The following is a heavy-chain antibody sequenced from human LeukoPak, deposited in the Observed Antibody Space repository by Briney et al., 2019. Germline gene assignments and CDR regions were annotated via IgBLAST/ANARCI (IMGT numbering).Heavy chain of an antibody. CDR2: IHYTGTT. Sequence: SETLSLTCIVSGGSINSHYWSWIRQPPGKGLEWIGDIHYTGTTKYNPSVKSRVTISIDTSKNQFSLELSSVTAADTAVYYCARVVGIQFDYWGQGTLVTVSS. CDR1: GGSINSHY. CDR3: ARVVGIQFDY. D-gene: IGHD1-26*01. J-gene: IGHJ4*02. V-gene: IGHV4-59*11.